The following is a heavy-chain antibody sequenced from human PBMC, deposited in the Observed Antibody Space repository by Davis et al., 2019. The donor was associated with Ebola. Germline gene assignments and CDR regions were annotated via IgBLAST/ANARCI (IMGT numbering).Heavy chain of an antibody. V-gene: IGHV3-53*01. CDR1: GFTVSSNY. CDR2: IYSGGST. D-gene: IGHD3-10*01. Sequence: GESLKISCAASGFTVSSNYMSWVRQAPGKGLEWVSVIYSGGSTYYADSVKGRFTISRDNSKNTLYLQMNSLRAEDTAVYYCAKKGLLWFGEPLGYMDVWGKGTTVTVSS. J-gene: IGHJ6*03. CDR3: AKKGLLWFGEPLGYMDV.